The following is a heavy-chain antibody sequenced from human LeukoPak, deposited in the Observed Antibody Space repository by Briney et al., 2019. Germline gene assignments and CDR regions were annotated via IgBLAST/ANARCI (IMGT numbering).Heavy chain of an antibody. CDR2: IRYDGSNK. J-gene: IGHJ4*02. V-gene: IGHV3-30*02. CDR1: VFTLSSYG. CDR3: AKASRRHCPNTSRYTLDY. Sequence: GRSLRPSCAASVFTLSSYGMHWVRQAPGKGREWGAFIRYDGSNKYYADSVKGRFTISRNNSKDTLYLQMNSLRAEDTAVYYCAKASRRHCPNTSRYTLDYWGQGTLVTGSS. D-gene: IGHD2-2*02.